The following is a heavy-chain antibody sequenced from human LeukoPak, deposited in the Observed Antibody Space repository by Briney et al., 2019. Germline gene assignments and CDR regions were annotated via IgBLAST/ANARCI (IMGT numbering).Heavy chain of an antibody. Sequence: PSETLSLTCTVYGCSISGYYWSWIRQPPGKGLEWIGYIYYSGSTNYNPSLKSRVTISVDTSKNQFSLKLSSVTAADTAVYYCARAGAKRAFDIWGQGTMVTVSS. V-gene: IGHV4-59*01. CDR1: GCSISGYY. J-gene: IGHJ3*02. CDR3: ARAGAKRAFDI. D-gene: IGHD3-10*01. CDR2: IYYSGST.